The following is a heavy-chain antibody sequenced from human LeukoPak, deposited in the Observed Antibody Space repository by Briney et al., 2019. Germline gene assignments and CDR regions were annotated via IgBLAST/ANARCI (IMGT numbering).Heavy chain of an antibody. J-gene: IGHJ4*01. CDR2: IWYDGSNK. CDR3: ARDTFGGAAAGLHFDY. D-gene: IGHD6-13*01. V-gene: IGHV3-33*08. Sequence: PGGSLRLSCAASGFTFSSYGMHWVRQAPGKGLEWVAVIWYDGSNKYYADSVKGRFTISRDNSKNTLYLQMNSLRAEDTAVYYCARDTFGGAAAGLHFDYWGQGTLVTVSS. CDR1: GFTFSSYG.